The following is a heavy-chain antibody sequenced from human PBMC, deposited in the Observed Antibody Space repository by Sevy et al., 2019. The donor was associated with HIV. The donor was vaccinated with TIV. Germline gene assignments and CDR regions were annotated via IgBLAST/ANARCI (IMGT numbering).Heavy chain of an antibody. D-gene: IGHD1-1*01. CDR1: GFAFSAYG. Sequence: GGSLRLSCAASGFAFSAYGMHWVRQAPGNGLEWVAFIRYDGSNEFYADSVRGRFTISRDNSNNTLFLQMNSLRADDTAVYYCATRWTPGYWGQGTLVTVSS. V-gene: IGHV3-30*02. J-gene: IGHJ4*02. CDR2: IRYDGSNE. CDR3: ATRWTPGY.